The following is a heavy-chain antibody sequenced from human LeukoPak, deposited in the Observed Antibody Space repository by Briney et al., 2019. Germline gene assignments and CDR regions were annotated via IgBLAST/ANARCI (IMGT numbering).Heavy chain of an antibody. CDR3: AGHRPHTDSNSVADYYFDY. J-gene: IGHJ4*02. D-gene: IGHD6-19*01. CDR1: GYRFTTYW. CDR2: TYPGDSDT. Sequence: NLGGSLKISSKGSGYRFTTYWIGWVPQIPGKGLEWMGITYPGDSDTKYSPSCEGPVTISADKAISTAYLQWSNLQASDTAMYDCAGHRPHTDSNSVADYYFDYWGQGTLVTVSS. V-gene: IGHV5-51*01.